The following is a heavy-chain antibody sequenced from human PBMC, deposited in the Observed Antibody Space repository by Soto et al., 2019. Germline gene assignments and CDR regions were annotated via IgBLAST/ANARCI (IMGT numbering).Heavy chain of an antibody. D-gene: IGHD2-2*01. J-gene: IGHJ4*02. V-gene: IGHV1-2*02. CDR3: ARGLVVPAAYFDY. Sequence: ASVKVSCKASGYIFTGYIIHWLRQAPGQGLEWMGWVNPYGGGTHYAQKFQGRVTLTSDTSISTVYMELSRLTSDDTAVYFCARGLVVPAAYFDYWGQGTLVTVSS. CDR1: GYIFTGYI. CDR2: VNPYGGGT.